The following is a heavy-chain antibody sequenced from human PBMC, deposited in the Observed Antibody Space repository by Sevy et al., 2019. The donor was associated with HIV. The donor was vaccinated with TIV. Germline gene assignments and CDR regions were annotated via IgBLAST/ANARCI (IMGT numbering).Heavy chain of an antibody. Sequence: SEILSLTCAVSGVSVSSDTYYWSWIRQPPGKGLEWIGYVYHTGSTNYSPSFKSRVTISVDTSKNQFSLRLFSVAAADTAVYYCAREPYFFDKSGYYWDYWGQGALVNVSS. CDR3: AREPYFFDKSGYYWDY. V-gene: IGHV4-61*01. CDR1: GVSVSSDTYY. CDR2: VYHTGST. J-gene: IGHJ4*02. D-gene: IGHD3-22*01.